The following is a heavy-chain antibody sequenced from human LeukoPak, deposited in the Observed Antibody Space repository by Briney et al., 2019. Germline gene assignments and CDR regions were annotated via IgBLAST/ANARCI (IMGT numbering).Heavy chain of an antibody. CDR3: AKRPYYDFWSGYSHYFDY. D-gene: IGHD3-3*01. V-gene: IGHV3-23*01. CDR2: ISGSGGST. Sequence: PGGSLRLSCAASGFTFSSYAMSWVRQAPGKGLEWVSAISGSGGSTYYADSVKGRFTISRDNSKNTLYLQMNSLRAEDTAVYYCAKRPYYDFWSGYSHYFDYWGQGTLVTVSS. J-gene: IGHJ4*02. CDR1: GFTFSSYA.